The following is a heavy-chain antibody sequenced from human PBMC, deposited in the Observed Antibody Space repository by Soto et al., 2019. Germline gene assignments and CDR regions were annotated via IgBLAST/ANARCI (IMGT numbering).Heavy chain of an antibody. J-gene: IGHJ4*02. Sequence: SETLSLTCAVYGGSFSGYYWSWIRQPPGKGLEWIGEINHSGSTNYNPSLKSRVTISVDTSKNQFSLKLSSVTAADTAVYYCARRIWNLPRIDYWGQGTLVTVSS. CDR3: ARRIWNLPRIDY. CDR2: INHSGST. CDR1: GGSFSGYY. V-gene: IGHV4-34*01. D-gene: IGHD1-7*01.